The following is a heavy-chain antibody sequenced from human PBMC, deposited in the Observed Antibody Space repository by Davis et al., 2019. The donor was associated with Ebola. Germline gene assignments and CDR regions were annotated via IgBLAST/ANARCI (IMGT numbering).Heavy chain of an antibody. J-gene: IGHJ6*03. V-gene: IGHV4-31*03. Sequence: PSETLSLTCTVSGGSISSGGYYWSWIRQHPGKGLEWIGYIYYSGRTYYNPSLKSRVTISVDTSKNQFSLKLSSVTAADTAVYYCARGSYYYYYMDVWGKGTTVTVSS. CDR1: GGSISSGGYY. CDR2: IYYSGRT. CDR3: ARGSYYYYYMDV.